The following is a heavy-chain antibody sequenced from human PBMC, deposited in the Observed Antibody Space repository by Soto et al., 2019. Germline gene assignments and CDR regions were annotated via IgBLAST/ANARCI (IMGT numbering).Heavy chain of an antibody. Sequence: QVQLHESGPGLVKPSQTLSLTCTVSGGSVTSGGYYWTWIRQHPGKGLEWIGYIYYSGTAYYNPSLNGRVSISLGPSKNQFSLKLSSVTAADTAVYYCASGATTGPGYFVDYWGQVTLVTVAS. CDR2: IYYSGTA. J-gene: IGHJ4*02. V-gene: IGHV4-31*03. D-gene: IGHD4-17*01. CDR3: ASGATTGPGYFVDY. CDR1: GGSVTSGGYY.